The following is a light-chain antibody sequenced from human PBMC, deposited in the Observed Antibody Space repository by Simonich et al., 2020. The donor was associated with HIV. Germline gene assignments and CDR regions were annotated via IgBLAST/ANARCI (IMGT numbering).Light chain of an antibody. V-gene: IGLV2-14*02. CDR1: ISDVGNYKF. Sequence: QSALTQPASVSGSPGPSITISRNGTISDVGNYKFVSWYQQHPGKAPNIMISEVSKRPSGVSNRFSGPKSGNTASLTISGLQAEDEADYYCSSYTSSSTLVFGGGTKLTVL. CDR2: EVS. J-gene: IGLJ2*01. CDR3: SSYTSSSTLV.